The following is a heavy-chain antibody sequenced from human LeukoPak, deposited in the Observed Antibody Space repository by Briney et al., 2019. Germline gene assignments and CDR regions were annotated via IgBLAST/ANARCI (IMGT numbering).Heavy chain of an antibody. D-gene: IGHD2/OR15-2a*01. CDR3: ARRVGYCNSNGCPPFDY. CDR2: FSHRGGS. CDR1: GYSLSSGFF. Sequence: SETLSLTCTVSGYSLSSGFFCDWIRQSPGKGLEWIGSFSHRGGSYHNPSLKSRVTISVDTSKNQFSLKLLSVTAADTAVYYCARRVGYCNSNGCPPFDYWGQGTLVTVSS. J-gene: IGHJ4*02. V-gene: IGHV4-38-2*02.